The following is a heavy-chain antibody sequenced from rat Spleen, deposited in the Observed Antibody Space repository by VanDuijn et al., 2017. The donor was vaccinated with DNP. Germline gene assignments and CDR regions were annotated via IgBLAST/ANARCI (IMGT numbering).Heavy chain of an antibody. CDR3: ARPDY. Sequence: EVQLVESGGGLVQPGRSLKLSCATSGFTFNNFYMAWVRQAPKKGLEWVATISYDGSSTYYRDSVKGRFTVSRDNAKSTLYLQMDSLRSEDTATYYCARPDYWGQGTLVTVSS. V-gene: IGHV5-7*01. J-gene: IGHJ3*01. CDR2: ISYDGSST. CDR1: GFTFNNFY.